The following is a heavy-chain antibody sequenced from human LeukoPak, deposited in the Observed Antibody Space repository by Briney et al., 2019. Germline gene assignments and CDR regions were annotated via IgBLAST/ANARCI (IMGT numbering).Heavy chain of an antibody. CDR1: GLTFSSYG. Sequence: GRSLRLSCAASGLTFSSYGMHWVRQAPGKGLEWVAVIWYDGSNKYYADSVKGRFTISRDNSKNTLYLQMNSLRAEDTAVYYCARLRIADDSSGDFDAFDIWGQGTMVTVSS. J-gene: IGHJ3*02. V-gene: IGHV3-33*01. CDR3: ARLRIADDSSGDFDAFDI. D-gene: IGHD3-22*01. CDR2: IWYDGSNK.